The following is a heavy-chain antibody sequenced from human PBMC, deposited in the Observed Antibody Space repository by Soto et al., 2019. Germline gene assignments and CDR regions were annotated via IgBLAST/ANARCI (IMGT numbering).Heavy chain of an antibody. D-gene: IGHD2-2*01. J-gene: IGHJ3*02. V-gene: IGHV5-51*01. Sequence: VESLKISCKGSGYSFTSYWIGWVRQIPWKGLEWMGIIYPGDSDTRYSPSFQGQVTISADKSISTAYLQWSSLKASDTAMYYCARHPIVVVPAAMGPHAFDIWGQGTMVTVSS. CDR1: GYSFTSYW. CDR2: IYPGDSDT. CDR3: ARHPIVVVPAAMGPHAFDI.